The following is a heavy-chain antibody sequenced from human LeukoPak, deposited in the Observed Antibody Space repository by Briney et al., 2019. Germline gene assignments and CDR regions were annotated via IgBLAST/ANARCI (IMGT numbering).Heavy chain of an antibody. CDR1: GGSISSYY. J-gene: IGHJ4*02. V-gene: IGHV4-4*07. D-gene: IGHD2-2*02. Sequence: SETLSLTCTVSGGSISSYYWNWIRQPAGKGLEWIGRIYTSGSTNHNPSLKSRVTMSVDMSKNHFSLRLSSVTAADTAVYYCAREVRCSTTRCYSLFDYWGQGTLVTVSS. CDR2: IYTSGST. CDR3: AREVRCSTTRCYSLFDY.